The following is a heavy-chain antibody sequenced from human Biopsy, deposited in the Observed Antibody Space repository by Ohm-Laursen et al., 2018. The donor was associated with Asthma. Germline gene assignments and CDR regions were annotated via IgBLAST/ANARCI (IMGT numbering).Heavy chain of an antibody. V-gene: IGHV4-31*03. CDR1: GGSINIGDYY. CDR2: IYYSGST. J-gene: IGHJ5*02. CDR3: ARTTYGHDGFDP. Sequence: TLSLTCFVSGGSINIGDYYWSWIRQHPVKGLEWIGHIYYSGSTYYNPSLKSRVSISLDTSKNQFSLSLTSVTAADTAVYYCARTTYGHDGFDPWGQGTLVTVSS. D-gene: IGHD4-17*01.